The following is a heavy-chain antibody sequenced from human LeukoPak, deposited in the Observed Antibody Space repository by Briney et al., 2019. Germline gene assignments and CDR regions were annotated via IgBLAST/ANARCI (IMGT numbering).Heavy chain of an antibody. CDR2: IYYSGST. J-gene: IGHJ5*02. CDR3: ARGEFGSMSYYSAPGDWFDP. Sequence: SETLSLTCTVSGGSISSSSYYWGWIRQPPGKGLEWIGSIYYSGSTYYNPSLKSRVTISVDTSKNQFSLKLSSVTAADTAVYYCARGEFGSMSYYSAPGDWFDPWGQGTLVTVSS. D-gene: IGHD3-10*01. CDR1: GGSISSSSYY. V-gene: IGHV4-39*07.